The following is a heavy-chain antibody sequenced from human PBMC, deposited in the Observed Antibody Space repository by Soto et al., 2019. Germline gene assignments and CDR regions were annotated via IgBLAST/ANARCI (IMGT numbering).Heavy chain of an antibody. V-gene: IGHV4-4*07. CDR2: IYTSGST. J-gene: IGHJ4*02. CDR3: ARDLSSWYPTGFDY. Sequence: KTSETLSLTCTVSGGSISSYYWSWIRQPAGKGLEWIGRIYTSGSTNYNPSLKSRVTMSVDTSKNQFSLKLSSVTAADTAVYYCARDLSSWYPTGFDYWGQGTLVTVSS. D-gene: IGHD6-13*01. CDR1: GGSISSYY.